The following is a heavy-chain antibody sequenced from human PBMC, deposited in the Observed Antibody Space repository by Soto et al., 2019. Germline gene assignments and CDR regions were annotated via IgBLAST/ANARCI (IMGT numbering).Heavy chain of an antibody. CDR3: ASRRGYYGSGWRNWFDP. D-gene: IGHD3-10*01. Sequence: SETLSLTCAVYGGSFSGYYWSWIRQPPGKGLEWIGEINHSGSTNYNPSLKSRVTISVDTSKNQFSLKLSSVTAADTAVYYCASRRGYYGSGWRNWFDPWGQGTLVT. CDR1: GGSFSGYY. J-gene: IGHJ5*02. V-gene: IGHV4-34*01. CDR2: INHSGST.